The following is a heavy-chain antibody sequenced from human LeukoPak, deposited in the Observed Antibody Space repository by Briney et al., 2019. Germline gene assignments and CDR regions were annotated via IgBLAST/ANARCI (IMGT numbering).Heavy chain of an antibody. J-gene: IGHJ3*02. D-gene: IGHD3/OR15-3a*01. CDR1: GYTFTSYG. CDR2: ISAYNGNT. Sequence: ASVKVSCKASGYTFTSYGISWVRQAPGQGLEWMGWISAYNGNTNYAQKLQGRVTMTTDTSTSTAYMELRSLRFDDTAVYYCAGILDLEGFDIWGQGTMVTVSS. CDR3: AGILDLEGFDI. V-gene: IGHV1-18*01.